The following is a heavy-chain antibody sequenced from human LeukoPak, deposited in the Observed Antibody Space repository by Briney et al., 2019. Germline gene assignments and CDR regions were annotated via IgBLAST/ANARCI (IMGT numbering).Heavy chain of an antibody. D-gene: IGHD3-16*02. V-gene: IGHV3-48*04. CDR1: GFTFSSYG. CDR3: ARDLYDYVWGSYRTFDY. CDR2: ISSSSSTI. J-gene: IGHJ4*02. Sequence: GGSLRLSCAASGFTFSSYGMSWVRQAPGKGLEWVSYISSSSSTIYYADSVKGRFTISRDNAKNSLYLQMNSLRAEDTAVYYCARDLYDYVWGSYRTFDYWGQGTLVTVSS.